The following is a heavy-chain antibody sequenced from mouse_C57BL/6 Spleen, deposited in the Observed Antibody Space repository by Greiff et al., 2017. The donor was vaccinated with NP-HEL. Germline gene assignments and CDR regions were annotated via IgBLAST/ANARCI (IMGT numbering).Heavy chain of an antibody. V-gene: IGHV1-15*01. J-gene: IGHJ3*01. CDR3: TRGGWLLP. Sequence: QVQLQQSGAELVRPGASVTLSCKASGYTFTDYEMHWVKQTPVHGLEWIGAIDPETGGTAYNQKFKGKAILTADKSSSTAYMELRSLTSEDSAVYYCTRGGWLLPWGQGTLVTVSA. D-gene: IGHD2-3*01. CDR2: IDPETGGT. CDR1: GYTFTDYE.